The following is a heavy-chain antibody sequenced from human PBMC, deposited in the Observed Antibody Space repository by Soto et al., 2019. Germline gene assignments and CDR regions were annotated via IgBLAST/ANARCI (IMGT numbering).Heavy chain of an antibody. CDR1: GFTCRSFA. CDR3: AKETGVPGRGLDY. CDR2: IAGSGST. Sequence: EVQLLESGGGLVQPGGSLRRSCAASGFTCRSFALAWVRPATGKGLEWVTNIAGSGSTYYGYSVKGRFTVSRDNSNNALYLPLSTLRAEDTALYYWAKETGVPGRGLDYWGQGTLVTFSS. J-gene: IGHJ4*02. V-gene: IGHV3-23*01. D-gene: IGHD2-21*02.